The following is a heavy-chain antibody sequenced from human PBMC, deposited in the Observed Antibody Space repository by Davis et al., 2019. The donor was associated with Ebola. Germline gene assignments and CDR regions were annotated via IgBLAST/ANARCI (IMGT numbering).Heavy chain of an antibody. Sequence: MPSETLSLTCTVSGGSISSGDYYWSWIRQPPGKGLEWIGYIYYSGSTYYNPSLKSRVTISVDTSKNQFSLKLSSVTAADTAVYYCARWIAAAGIDHYYGMDVWDQGTTVTVSS. J-gene: IGHJ6*02. CDR1: GGSISSGDYY. CDR3: ARWIAAAGIDHYYGMDV. CDR2: IYYSGST. D-gene: IGHD6-13*01. V-gene: IGHV4-30-4*01.